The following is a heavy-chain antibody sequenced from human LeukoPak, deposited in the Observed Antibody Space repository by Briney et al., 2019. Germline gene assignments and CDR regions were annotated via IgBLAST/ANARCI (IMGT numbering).Heavy chain of an antibody. Sequence: GGSPRLSCVASGFTFDDYAMHWVRQAPGEGLEWVSGISWKSGRIGYADSVQGRFTISRDNAKNSLYLQMNSLREEDTALYYCAKDSVGASYDAFEIWGQGTMVTVSS. CDR1: GFTFDDYA. D-gene: IGHD1-26*01. V-gene: IGHV3-9*01. J-gene: IGHJ3*02. CDR3: AKDSVGASYDAFEI. CDR2: ISWKSGRI.